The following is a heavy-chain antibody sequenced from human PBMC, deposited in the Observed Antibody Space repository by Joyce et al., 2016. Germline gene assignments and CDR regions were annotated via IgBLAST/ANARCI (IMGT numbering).Heavy chain of an antibody. J-gene: IGHJ6*02. V-gene: IGHV4-38-2*01. CDR2: GCHTVRG. CDR1: GFSVSTGYY. D-gene: IGHD3/OR15-3a*01. CDR3: ARLAYYDFSPIYPPVGAFYGMDV. Sequence: QVRLQESGPGLVKPSETLSLTCDVSGFSVSTGYYWGWIRQPPGQGLEWIGIGCHTVRGYANPSLKSRVTVSVDTSKNQVSLTLTSVTGADTATYYCARLAYYDFSPIYPPVGAFYGMDVWGQGTTVTISS.